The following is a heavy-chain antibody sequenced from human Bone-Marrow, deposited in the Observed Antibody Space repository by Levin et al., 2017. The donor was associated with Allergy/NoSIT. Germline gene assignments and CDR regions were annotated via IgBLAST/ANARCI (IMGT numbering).Heavy chain of an antibody. D-gene: IGHD6-13*01. CDR3: AKDLAAADDPNYDNFFGMDV. V-gene: IGHV3-9*01. CDR2: ITWNSDNT. CDR1: GFPFTSYA. J-gene: IGHJ6*02. Sequence: GGSLRLSCAASGFPFTSYAMHWVRQAPGKGPEWVSGITWNSDNTGYADSVKGRFTISRDNAKNSLYLDMGSLRTEDTALYYCAKDLAAADDPNYDNFFGMDVWGQGVRVTVSS.